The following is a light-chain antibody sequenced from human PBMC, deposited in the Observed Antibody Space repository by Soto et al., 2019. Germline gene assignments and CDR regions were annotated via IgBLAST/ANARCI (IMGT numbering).Light chain of an antibody. V-gene: IGKV3-15*01. CDR3: QQYNNWPMYT. CDR2: GAS. Sequence: EIVMTQSPATLSVSPGERATLSCRASQSVSTKLAWYQQKPGQAPRLLMYGASTRATGIAARFSGSGSGTEFTLTISSLQSEDFAVYYCQQYNNWPMYTFGQGTKLEIK. J-gene: IGKJ2*01. CDR1: QSVSTK.